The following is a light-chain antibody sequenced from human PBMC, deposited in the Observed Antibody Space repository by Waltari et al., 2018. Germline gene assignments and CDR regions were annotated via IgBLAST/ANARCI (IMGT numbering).Light chain of an antibody. Sequence: DIQMTQSPSTLSAFVGDRVTVTCRASQSISSGLAWYQQKPGKAPKLLIYKASNLESGVPSRFSGSGSGTEFTLTISSLLPEDFATYYCQQYNSDSHSFGQGTRLEIK. V-gene: IGKV1-5*03. CDR1: QSISSG. J-gene: IGKJ2*01. CDR2: KAS. CDR3: QQYNSDSHS.